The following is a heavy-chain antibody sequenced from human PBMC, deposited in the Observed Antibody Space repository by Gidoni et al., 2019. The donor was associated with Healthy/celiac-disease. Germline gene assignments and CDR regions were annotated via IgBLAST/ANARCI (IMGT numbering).Heavy chain of an antibody. Sequence: EVQLLESGGGLVQPGGSLRLSCAASGFTFSSYAMTWVRQTPGKGPEWVSGISGSGDTTNFADSVKGRFTISRDNSKTTLYLQMNSLRAEDTAIYYCAKGRYSSGWLCANWGQGALVTVSS. CDR2: ISGSGDTT. D-gene: IGHD6-19*01. CDR1: GFTFSSYA. V-gene: IGHV3-23*01. J-gene: IGHJ4*02. CDR3: AKGRYSSGWLCAN.